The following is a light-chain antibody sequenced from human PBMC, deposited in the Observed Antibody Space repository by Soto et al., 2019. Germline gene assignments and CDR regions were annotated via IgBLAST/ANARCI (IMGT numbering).Light chain of an antibody. V-gene: IGKV1-39*01. CDR2: EAS. J-gene: IGKJ1*01. Sequence: IQLTQSPSSLSASVGDRVTITCRASQSIGIYLNWCQQRPGKAPNLLIYEASTLHGGVPSRFSGGGSGTDFTLTISSLQPEDCATYSCQQNFNVPDFGQGTKVDIK. CDR1: QSIGIY. CDR3: QQNFNVPD.